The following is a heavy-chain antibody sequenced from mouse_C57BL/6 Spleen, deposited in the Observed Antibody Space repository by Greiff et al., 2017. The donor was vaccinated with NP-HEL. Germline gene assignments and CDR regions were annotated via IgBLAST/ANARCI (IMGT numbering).Heavy chain of an antibody. D-gene: IGHD2-1*01. CDR1: GYSITSGYY. Sequence: EVQRVESGPGLVKPSQSLSLTCSVTGYSITSGYYWNWIRQFPGNKLEWMGYISYDGSNNYNPSLKNRISMTRDTSKNQLFLKLNSVTTEDTATYYSARDYGNSPFAYWGQGTLVTVSA. CDR2: ISYDGSN. CDR3: ARDYGNSPFAY. V-gene: IGHV3-6*01. J-gene: IGHJ3*01.